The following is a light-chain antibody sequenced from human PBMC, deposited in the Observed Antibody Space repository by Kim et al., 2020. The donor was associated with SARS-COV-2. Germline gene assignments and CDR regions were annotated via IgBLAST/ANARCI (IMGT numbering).Light chain of an antibody. CDR1: QSISSY. V-gene: IGKV1-39*01. Sequence: ESVGDRVTISCRASQSISSYLNWYQQKPGKVPKLLIYAASSLQSGVPSRFSGSGSGTDFTLTISSLQPEDFATYYCQQSYSTSSVSFGQGTKLEI. CDR2: AAS. CDR3: QQSYSTSSVS. J-gene: IGKJ2*03.